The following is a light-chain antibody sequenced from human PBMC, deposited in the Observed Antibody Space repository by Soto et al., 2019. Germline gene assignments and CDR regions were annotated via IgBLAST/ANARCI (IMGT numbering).Light chain of an antibody. Sequence: QSALTQPASVSGSPGQSITISCTGTSSDVGSYNLVSWYQQHPGKAPKLMIYEGSKRPSGVSNRFSGSKSGNTASLTISGLQAEDEADYYYCSYAGSSTSYVFGTGTQLTVL. J-gene: IGLJ1*01. CDR2: EGS. CDR3: CSYAGSSTSYV. V-gene: IGLV2-23*01. CDR1: SSDVGSYNL.